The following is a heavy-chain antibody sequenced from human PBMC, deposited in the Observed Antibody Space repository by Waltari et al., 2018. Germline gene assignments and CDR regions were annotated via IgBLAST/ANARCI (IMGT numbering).Heavy chain of an antibody. CDR3: AHNPGAYALAY. CDR2: IYWDDDK. J-gene: IGHJ4*02. CDR1: GFSLSTSGVG. Sequence: QITLKESGPTLVKPTQTLTLTCTFSGFSLSTSGVGVGWIRQPPGKALEWLALIYWDDDKRYSQSLKSRLTITKDTSKIQLVLTMTNMDPVDIATYYCAHNPGAYALAYWGQGTLVTVSS. V-gene: IGHV2-5*02. D-gene: IGHD4-17*01.